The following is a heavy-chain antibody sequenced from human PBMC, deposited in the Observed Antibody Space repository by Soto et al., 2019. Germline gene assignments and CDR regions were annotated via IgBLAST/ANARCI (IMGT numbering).Heavy chain of an antibody. CDR3: AKDEGSSPNWFDP. J-gene: IGHJ5*02. Sequence: PGGSLRLSCAASGFTFSTYAMSWVRQAPGKGLEWVSAISGSGGSTYYADSVKGRSTISRDNSKNTLYLQMNSLRAEDTAVYYCAKDEGSSPNWFDPWGQGTLVTVSS. V-gene: IGHV3-23*01. CDR1: GFTFSTYA. CDR2: ISGSGGST. D-gene: IGHD6-13*01.